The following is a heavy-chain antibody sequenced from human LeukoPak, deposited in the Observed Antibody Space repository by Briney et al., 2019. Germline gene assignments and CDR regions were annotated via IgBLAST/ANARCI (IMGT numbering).Heavy chain of an antibody. CDR3: ARQSKATGTTFDH. CDR2: IYYSGST. V-gene: IGHV4-39*01. CDR1: GGSISSSSYY. J-gene: IGHJ4*02. Sequence: SSETLSLTCSVSGGSISSSSYYWGWIRQPPGKGLEWIGSIYYSGSTYYNPSLKSRVTISVDTSKNQFSLKLSSVTAADTAVHYCARQSKATGTTFDHWGQGTLVTVSS. D-gene: IGHD1-1*01.